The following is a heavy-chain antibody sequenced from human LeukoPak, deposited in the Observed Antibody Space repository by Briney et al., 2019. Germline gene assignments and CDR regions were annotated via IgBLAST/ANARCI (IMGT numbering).Heavy chain of an antibody. Sequence: GGSLRLSCAASGFTFSTYSMNWVRQAPGKGLEWVSSITSSRIYIYYADSVKGRFTISRDNAKNSLYLQMNSLRAEDTAVYYCASDGSRGNLVTAPDFWGQGTLVTVSS. CDR2: ITSSRIYI. V-gene: IGHV3-21*01. CDR1: GFTFSTYS. J-gene: IGHJ4*02. CDR3: ASDGSRGNLVTAPDF. D-gene: IGHD2-21*02.